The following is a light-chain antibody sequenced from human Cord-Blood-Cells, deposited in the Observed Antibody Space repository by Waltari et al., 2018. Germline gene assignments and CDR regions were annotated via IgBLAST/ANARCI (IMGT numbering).Light chain of an antibody. CDR1: QSISSG. V-gene: IGKV1-5*03. Sequence: DIQMSQSPSSPSASVAERVCITCSASQSISSGLAWYQQKPVKAPKLLIYKASSLESGVPSRFSGSGSGTEFTLTISSLQPYDFATYYCQQYNSYSVSFGQGTKLEIK. CDR2: KAS. CDR3: QQYNSYSVS. J-gene: IGKJ2*03.